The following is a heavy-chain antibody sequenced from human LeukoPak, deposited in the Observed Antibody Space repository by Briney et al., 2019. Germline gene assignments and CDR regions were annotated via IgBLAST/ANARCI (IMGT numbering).Heavy chain of an antibody. J-gene: IGHJ4*02. CDR2: IFPDDSDT. CDR3: ARQNRYCSSTNCYGDLDY. Sequence: GESLKISCRGSGYTFSGYWIAWVRQMPGKGLEWMGIIFPDDSDTTYSPSFQGQVTMSADKSISIAYLQWSSLKASDTAMYYCARQNRYCSSTNCYGDLDYWGQGGLVTVSS. D-gene: IGHD2-2*01. CDR1: GYTFSGYW. V-gene: IGHV5-51*01.